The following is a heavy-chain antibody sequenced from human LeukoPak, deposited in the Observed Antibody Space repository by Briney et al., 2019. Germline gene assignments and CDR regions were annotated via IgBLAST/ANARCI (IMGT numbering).Heavy chain of an antibody. J-gene: IGHJ3*02. CDR3: ARDSHTTKNDFDI. D-gene: IGHD4-11*01. CDR2: INPNSGT. Sequence: APVKVSCKASGYTFNDDYMHWVRQAPGQGLEWMGWINPNSGTNYAQKFQGRVTLTRDTSISTAYMDLSRLTSDDTAVYYCARDSHTTKNDFDIWGQGTMVIVSS. V-gene: IGHV1-2*02. CDR1: GYTFNDDY.